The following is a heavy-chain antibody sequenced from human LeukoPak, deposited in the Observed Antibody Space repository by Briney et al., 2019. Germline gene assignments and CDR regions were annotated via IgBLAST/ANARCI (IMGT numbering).Heavy chain of an antibody. Sequence: GGSLRLSCAASGFSFSTYAMTWFRRAPGKGLEWVSGISGSGGSPYYADSVKGRFTISRDTSKNTLYLQMNSLRAEDTAVYYCAKAVYDSSGSFDFWGQGTPVTVSS. CDR1: GFSFSTYA. D-gene: IGHD3-22*01. V-gene: IGHV3-23*01. CDR3: AKAVYDSSGSFDF. CDR2: ISGSGGSP. J-gene: IGHJ4*02.